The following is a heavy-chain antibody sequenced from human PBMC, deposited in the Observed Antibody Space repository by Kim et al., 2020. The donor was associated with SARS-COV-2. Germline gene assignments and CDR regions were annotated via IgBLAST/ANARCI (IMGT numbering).Heavy chain of an antibody. J-gene: IGHJ4*02. D-gene: IGHD6-6*01. CDR3: AKEGRSSSPGY. CDR1: GFTFSTSS. Sequence: GGSLRLSCAVSGFTFSTSSMNWVRQAPGKGLEWLSYISSSGNTKYYADSVKGRFTISRDNAKNSLYLQMNSLKDDDTAVYYCAKEGRSSSPGYWGQGTLVTVSS. CDR2: ISSSGNTK. V-gene: IGHV3-48*02.